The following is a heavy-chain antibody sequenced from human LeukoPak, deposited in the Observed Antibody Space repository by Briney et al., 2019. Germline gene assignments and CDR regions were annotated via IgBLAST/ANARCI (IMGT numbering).Heavy chain of an antibody. CDR1: GFTFSSYS. V-gene: IGHV3-30-3*01. Sequence: GGSLSLSCAASGFTFSSYSMPWVRQAPGKGLEWVAVISTDGSIKYYPDSVKGRFTISRDNSKNTLDLLMNSLRAEDTAVYYCARGVHYYGSGTYFNMFYWGQGTLVTVSS. CDR3: ARGVHYYGSGTYFNMFY. CDR2: ISTDGSIK. D-gene: IGHD3-10*01. J-gene: IGHJ4*02.